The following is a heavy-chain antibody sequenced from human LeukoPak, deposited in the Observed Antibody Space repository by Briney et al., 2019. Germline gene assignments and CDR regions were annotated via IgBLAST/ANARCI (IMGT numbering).Heavy chain of an antibody. V-gene: IGHV4-30-2*01. D-gene: IGHD3-22*01. J-gene: IGHJ4*02. CDR1: GGSLSSGGYS. CDR3: ARGTRDSSGYLDY. CDR2: IYHSGRT. Sequence: SQTLSLTCAVSGGSLSSGGYSWSWIRQPPGKGLEWIGYIYHSGRTYYNPSLKSRVTISVDRSKNQFSLKLSSVTAADTAVYYCARGTRDSSGYLDYWGQGTLVTVSS.